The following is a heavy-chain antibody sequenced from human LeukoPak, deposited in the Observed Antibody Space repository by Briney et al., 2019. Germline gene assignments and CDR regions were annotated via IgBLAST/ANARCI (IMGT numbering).Heavy chain of an antibody. V-gene: IGHV3-23*01. J-gene: IGHJ4*02. CDR3: AKEFCRGGTCPFDY. CDR2: ISGSGGST. CDR1: GFTFSSYA. Sequence: GGSLRLSCAASGFTFSSYAMSWVRQAPGKGLEWVSGISGSGGSTYYADSVKGRFTISRDKSKNTLYLQMNSLRAEDTAVYYWAKEFCRGGTCPFDYWGRGPLVTVSS. D-gene: IGHD2-15*01.